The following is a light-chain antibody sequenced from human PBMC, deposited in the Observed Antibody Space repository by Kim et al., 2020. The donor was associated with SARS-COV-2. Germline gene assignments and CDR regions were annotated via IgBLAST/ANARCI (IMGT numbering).Light chain of an antibody. CDR2: DAS. Sequence: EIVLTQSPATLSLSPGERATLSCRASQIVNSYLAWYQQKPGQAPRLLIYDASNRATGIPGRFSGSGSGTDFTLTISSLESEDFAVYYCQQRSKWPITFGQGTRLEIK. CDR3: QQRSKWPIT. V-gene: IGKV3-11*01. J-gene: IGKJ5*01. CDR1: QIVNSY.